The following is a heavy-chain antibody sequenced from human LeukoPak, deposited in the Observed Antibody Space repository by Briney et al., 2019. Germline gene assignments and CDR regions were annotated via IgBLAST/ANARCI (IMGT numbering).Heavy chain of an antibody. CDR3: VRDLGGRSGH. CDR2: IKTDGSTT. D-gene: IGHD1-26*01. V-gene: IGHV3-74*01. CDR1: GFTFSSSW. J-gene: IGHJ4*02. Sequence: PGGSLRLSCAVSGFTFSSSWMHWVRQAPGKGLVWVSHIKTDGSTTAYADSVKGRSTIFRDNAKNTLYLQMNSLRAEDTAVYYCVRDLGGRSGHWGQGTLVTVSS.